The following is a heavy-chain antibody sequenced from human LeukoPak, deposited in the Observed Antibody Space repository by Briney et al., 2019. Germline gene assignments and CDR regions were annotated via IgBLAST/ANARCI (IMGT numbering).Heavy chain of an antibody. CDR1: GGTFSNSG. D-gene: IGHD1-26*01. V-gene: IGHV1-69*05. Sequence: GASVKVSCKASGGTFSNSGISWVRQAPGQGLEWMGGIIPMFNTANSAQRFQGRVIITTDESTSTAYMELSSLTSEDTAVYYCARARTVGAPPLAAFDIWGQGTRVTVSS. J-gene: IGHJ3*02. CDR2: IIPMFNTA. CDR3: ARARTVGAPPLAAFDI.